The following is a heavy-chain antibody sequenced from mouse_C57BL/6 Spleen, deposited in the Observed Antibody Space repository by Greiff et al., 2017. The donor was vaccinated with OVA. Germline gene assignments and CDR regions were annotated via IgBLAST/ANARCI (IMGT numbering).Heavy chain of an antibody. D-gene: IGHD2-5*01. V-gene: IGHV5-4*01. CDR1: GFTFSSYA. CDR2: ISDGGSYT. Sequence: DVHLVESGGGLVKPGGSLKLSCAASGFTFSSYAMSWVRQTPEKRLEWVATISDGGSYTYYPDNVKGRFTISRDNAKNNLYLQMSHLKSEDTAMYYCARDGSNYPAWFAYWGQGTLVTVSA. J-gene: IGHJ3*01. CDR3: ARDGSNYPAWFAY.